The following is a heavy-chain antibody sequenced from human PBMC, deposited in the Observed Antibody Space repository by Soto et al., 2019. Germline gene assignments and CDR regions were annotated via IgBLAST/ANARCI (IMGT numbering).Heavy chain of an antibody. D-gene: IGHD1-1*01. J-gene: IGHJ6*02. CDR2: MNPNSVNT. V-gene: IGHV1-8*01. CDR3: AIYMTTRGMDA. Sequence: QVQLVQSGAEVKKPGASVTVSCKASGYTFTSYDINWVRQATGQGLEWMGWMNPNSVNTGYARKFQGRVTMTRNTSRTTAYVDLSRLRFEATTVYDRAIYMTTRGMDAWGQGTTVTVSS. CDR1: GYTFTSYD.